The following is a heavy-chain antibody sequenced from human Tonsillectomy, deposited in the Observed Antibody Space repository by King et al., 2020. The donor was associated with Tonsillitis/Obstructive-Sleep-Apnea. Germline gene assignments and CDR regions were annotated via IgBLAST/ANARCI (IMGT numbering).Heavy chain of an antibody. D-gene: IGHD6-6*01. V-gene: IGHV4-31*03. CDR2: IYYSGST. J-gene: IGHJ6*03. CDR3: ARCSSNYYYMDV. CDR1: GGSISSGGYY. Sequence: QLQESGPGLVKPSQTLSLTCTVSGGSISSGGYYWSWIRQHPGKGLEWIGYIYYSGSTYYNPSLKSRVTISVDTSKNQFSLKLSSVTAADTAVYYCARCSSNYYYMDVWGKGTTVTVSS.